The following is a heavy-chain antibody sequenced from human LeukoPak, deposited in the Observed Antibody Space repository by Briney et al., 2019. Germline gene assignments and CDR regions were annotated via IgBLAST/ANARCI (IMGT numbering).Heavy chain of an antibody. CDR3: ARDGGPYSSSWDDY. CDR1: GYTFTSYG. J-gene: IGHJ4*02. V-gene: IGHV1-18*04. CDR2: ISAYNGDT. D-gene: IGHD6-13*01. Sequence: ASVKVSCKASGYTFTSYGISWVRQAPGQGLEWMGWISAYNGDTNYAQKLQGRVTMTTDTSTSTAYMELRSLRSDDTAVYYCARDGGPYSSSWDDYWGQGTLVTVSS.